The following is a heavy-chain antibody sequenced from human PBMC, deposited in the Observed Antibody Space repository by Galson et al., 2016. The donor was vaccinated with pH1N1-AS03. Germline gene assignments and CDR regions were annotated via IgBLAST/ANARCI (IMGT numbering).Heavy chain of an antibody. D-gene: IGHD5-18*01. Sequence: SLRLSCAASGFTLSTYDMHWVRQATGKGLEWVSIIAATGDTNYGGSVKGRFTISREDAKNSLYLQMNSLRAEDTAVYYCAVWGYISNTHGMDVWGKGTTVIVSS. V-gene: IGHV3-13*01. CDR3: AVWGYISNTHGMDV. J-gene: IGHJ6*04. CDR2: IAATGDT. CDR1: GFTLSTYD.